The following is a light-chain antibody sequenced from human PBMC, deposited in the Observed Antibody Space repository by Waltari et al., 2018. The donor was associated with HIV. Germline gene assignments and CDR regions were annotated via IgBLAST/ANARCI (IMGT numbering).Light chain of an antibody. V-gene: IGLV2-14*01. CDR2: EVS. CDR1: SSDVGAYNF. Sequence: QSALTQPASVSESPGQSITISCTGTSSDVGAYNFVSWYQQHPGKVPELIIFEVSNRPSGISGRFSGSKSGNTASLTISGLRAEDEADYYCSSFTRRNNVICGGGTKLTVL. CDR3: SSFTRRNNVI. J-gene: IGLJ2*01.